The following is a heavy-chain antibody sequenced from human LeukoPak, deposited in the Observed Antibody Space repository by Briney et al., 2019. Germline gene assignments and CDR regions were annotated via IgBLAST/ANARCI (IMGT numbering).Heavy chain of an antibody. CDR1: GGSISSYY. V-gene: IGHV4-59*01. D-gene: IGHD3-10*01. CDR2: IYYSGST. CDR3: ASFEFYYGSGNYFNAAYFDY. J-gene: IGHJ4*02. Sequence: PSETLSLTCTVSGGSISSYYWSWIRQPPGKGLEWIGYIYYSGSTNYNPSLKSRVTISIDTSKNQFSLKLISVIAADTDVYYCASFEFYYGSGNYFNAAYFDYWGQGTLVTVSS.